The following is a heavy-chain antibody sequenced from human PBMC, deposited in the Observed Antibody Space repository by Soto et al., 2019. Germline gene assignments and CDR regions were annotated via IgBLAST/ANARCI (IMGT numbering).Heavy chain of an antibody. CDR2: MSYDGRKQ. CDR1: GFTLSGVD. Sequence: QVQLLESGGGVVQPGTSLRLSCSAAGFTLSGVDMHWVRQAPGKGLEWVAVMSYDGRKQYYADSVKGRFTVSRDGSKSTLYLQINSLRTEDAAVSYCAKGGWYTSSSRSDCWGQGTLVTVSS. J-gene: IGHJ4*02. CDR3: AKGGWYTSSSRSDC. D-gene: IGHD6-6*01. V-gene: IGHV3-30*18.